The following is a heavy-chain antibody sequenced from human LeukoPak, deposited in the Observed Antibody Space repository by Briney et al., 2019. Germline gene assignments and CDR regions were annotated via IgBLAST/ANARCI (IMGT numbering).Heavy chain of an antibody. CDR2: IIPIFGTA. V-gene: IGHV1-69*01. CDR1: GGTFSSYA. CDR3: ARDGVAVAGTED. Sequence: SVKVSCKASGGTFSSYAISWVRQAPGQGLEWMGGIIPIFGTANYAQKFQGRVTITEDESTSTAYMELSSLRSEDTAVYYCARDGVAVAGTEDWGQGTLVTVSS. D-gene: IGHD6-19*01. J-gene: IGHJ4*02.